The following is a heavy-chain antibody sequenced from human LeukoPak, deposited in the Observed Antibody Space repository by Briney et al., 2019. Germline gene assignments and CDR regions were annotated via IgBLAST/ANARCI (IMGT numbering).Heavy chain of an antibody. V-gene: IGHV4-34*01. J-gene: IGHJ4*02. CDR3: ASPSTVTTGFDY. CDR2: INHSGST. CDR1: GGSFSGYY. Sequence: SETLSLTCAVYGGSFSGYYWSWIRQPPGKGLEWIGEINHSGSTNYNPSLKSRVTISVDTSKNQFSLKLSSVTAADTAVYYCASPSTVTTGFDYWGQGTLVTVSS. D-gene: IGHD4-17*01.